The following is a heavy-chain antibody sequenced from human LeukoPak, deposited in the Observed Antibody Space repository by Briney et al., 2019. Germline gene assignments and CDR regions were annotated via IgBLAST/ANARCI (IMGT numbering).Heavy chain of an antibody. CDR1: GYTFTSYG. CDR3: ARGRRGIVGATGCFDY. Sequence: ASVKVSCKASGYTFTSYGISWVRQAPGQGLEWMGWISAYNGNTNYAQKLQGRVTMTTDTSTSTAYMELRSLRSDDTAVYYCARGRRGIVGATGCFDYWGQGTLVTVSS. CDR2: ISAYNGNT. V-gene: IGHV1-18*01. J-gene: IGHJ4*02. D-gene: IGHD1-26*01.